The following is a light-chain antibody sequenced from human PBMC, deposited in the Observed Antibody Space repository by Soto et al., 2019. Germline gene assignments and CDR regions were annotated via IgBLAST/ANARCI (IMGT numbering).Light chain of an antibody. V-gene: IGLV1-40*01. CDR3: QSYDSSLSGSV. CDR1: SSNIGAGYD. CDR2: GNS. Sequence: QSVLTQPPSLSGAPGQRVTISCTGSSSNIGAGYDVHWYRQLPGPAPKLLIYGNSNRPSGVPDRFSGSKSGTSASLAITGLRAEDEADYYCQSYDSSLSGSVFGGGTKLTVL. J-gene: IGLJ2*01.